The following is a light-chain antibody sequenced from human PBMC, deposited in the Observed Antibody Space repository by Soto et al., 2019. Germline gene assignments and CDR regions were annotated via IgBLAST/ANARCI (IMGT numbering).Light chain of an antibody. J-gene: IGLJ2*01. CDR2: SNN. CDR1: SSNIGSNT. CDR3: AAWDDSLNGVV. V-gene: IGLV1-44*01. Sequence: QSVLTQSPSASGTPGQRVTISCFGSSSNIGSNTVNGYQQLPGTAPKLLIYSNNQGHSGVPDRFSGSKSGTSASLAISGLQSEDEADYYCAAWDDSLNGVVFGGGTKLTVL.